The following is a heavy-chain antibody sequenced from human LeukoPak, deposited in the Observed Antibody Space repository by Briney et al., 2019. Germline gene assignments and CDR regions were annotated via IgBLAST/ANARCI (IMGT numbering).Heavy chain of an antibody. CDR1: GFTFSSYS. V-gene: IGHV3-21*01. CDR3: TRDWRNMAFDI. J-gene: IGHJ3*02. CDR2: ISSSSSYI. Sequence: GGSLRLSCAASGFTFSSYSMNWVRQAPGKGLEWVSSISSSSSYIYYADSVKGRFTISRDNAENSLYLQMNSLRAEDTAVYYCTRDWRNMAFDIWGQGTMVTVSS. D-gene: IGHD1-14*01.